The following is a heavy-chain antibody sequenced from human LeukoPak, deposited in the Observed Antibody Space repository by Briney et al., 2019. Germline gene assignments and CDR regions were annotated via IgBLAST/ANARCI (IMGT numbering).Heavy chain of an antibody. CDR2: ISTSGGS. J-gene: IGHJ3*02. D-gene: IGHD2-21*01. CDR1: GASITTYY. CDR3: ARDRAVVNAIGGVFDM. Sequence: SETLSLTCTVSGASITTYYWTWIRQPAGKGLEWIGRISTSGGSHYNPSLKSRVTMSIDTPKNQISLKLSSVTAADTAVYYCARDRAVVNAIGGVFDMFGQGTMVTVSS. V-gene: IGHV4-4*07.